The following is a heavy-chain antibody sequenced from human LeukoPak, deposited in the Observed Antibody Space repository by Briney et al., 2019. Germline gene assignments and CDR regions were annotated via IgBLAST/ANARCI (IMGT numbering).Heavy chain of an antibody. D-gene: IGHD2-15*01. CDR3: ARVGPYCSGGSCYDY. CDR2: INSDGSST. CDR1: GFAFSSYW. V-gene: IGHV3-74*01. J-gene: IGHJ4*02. Sequence: PGGSLRLSCAASGFAFSSYWMHWVRQAPGKGLVWVSRINSDGSSTADADSVKGRFSISRDNTKNTLYLQMNSLRAEDTAVYYCARVGPYCSGGSCYDYWGQGTLVTVPS.